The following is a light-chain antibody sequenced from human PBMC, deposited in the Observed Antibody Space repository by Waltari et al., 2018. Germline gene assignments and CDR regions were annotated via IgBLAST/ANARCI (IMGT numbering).Light chain of an antibody. J-gene: IGKJ4*01. V-gene: IGKV3-20*01. CDR1: QSVLHNY. CDR2: GAY. CDR3: QQYASPPPLT. Sequence: EIVLTQSPGTLSLSPGERATHSCRASQSVLHNYLAWYQQKPGQPPRLLIYGAYNRATGVPDSFSGSGSGTDFTLTISRLGPEDFAVYYGQQYASPPPLTFGGGAKVEIK.